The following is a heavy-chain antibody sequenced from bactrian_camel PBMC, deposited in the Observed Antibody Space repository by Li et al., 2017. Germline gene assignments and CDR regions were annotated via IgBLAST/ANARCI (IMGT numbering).Heavy chain of an antibody. Sequence: EVQLVESGGGSVQAGGSLRPSCAASGYTYNRNCMAWFRQAPGKEREGVARIATGSGNTYYADSVKGRFTMSRDNAMNTAYLQMNSLKPDDTAVYYCVREGDTTIGTMAHWGQGTQVTVS. CDR3: VREGDTTIGTMAH. J-gene: IGHJ4*01. D-gene: IGHD4*01. CDR2: IATGSGNT. V-gene: IGHV3S40*01. CDR1: GYTYNRNC.